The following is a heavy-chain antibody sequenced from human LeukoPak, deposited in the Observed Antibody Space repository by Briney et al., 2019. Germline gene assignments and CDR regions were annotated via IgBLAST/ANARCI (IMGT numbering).Heavy chain of an antibody. CDR1: GGSISSYY. CDR3: ARGRITIFGVVTPHFDY. Sequence: SETLSLTCTVSGGSISSYYWTWIRQSPGTGLEWIGYIHDSVNTDYNPSLKSRVTISVDTSNKQFSLKLNSVTAADTAVYYYARGRITIFGVVTPHFDYWGQGTLVTVSS. J-gene: IGHJ4*02. V-gene: IGHV4-59*01. CDR2: IHDSVNT. D-gene: IGHD3-3*01.